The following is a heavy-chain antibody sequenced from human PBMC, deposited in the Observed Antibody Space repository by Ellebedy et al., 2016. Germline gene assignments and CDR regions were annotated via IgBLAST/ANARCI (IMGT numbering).Heavy chain of an antibody. J-gene: IGHJ4*02. CDR2: IIPIFGTA. D-gene: IGHD6-13*01. CDR1: RYTFTSYD. Sequence: SVKVSXXASRYTFTSYDINWVRQAPGQGLEWMGGIIPIFGTANYAQKFQGRVTITADESTSTAYMELSSLRSEDTAVYYCARGSSWYEDWGQGTLVTVSS. CDR3: ARGSSWYED. V-gene: IGHV1-69*13.